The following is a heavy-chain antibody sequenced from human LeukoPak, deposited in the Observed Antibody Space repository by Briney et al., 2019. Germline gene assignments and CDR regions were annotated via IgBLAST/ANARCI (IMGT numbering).Heavy chain of an antibody. CDR2: IIGSGCDT. V-gene: IGHV3-23*01. D-gene: IGHD3-10*01. CDR3: AKDLRTYGSGIYRLPTVIFDY. J-gene: IGHJ4*02. CDR1: GFTFRNYA. Sequence: GGSLRLSCAASGFTFRNYAMSWVRQAPARGLEGVSSIIGSGCDTYYADSVKGRFTISRDNSKNTLYLQMNSLRAEDTAAYYCAKDLRTYGSGIYRLPTVIFDYWGQGTLVTVSS.